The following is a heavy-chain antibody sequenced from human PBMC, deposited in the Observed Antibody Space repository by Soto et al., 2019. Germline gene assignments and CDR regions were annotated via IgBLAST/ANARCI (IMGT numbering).Heavy chain of an antibody. CDR2: ISSSSSTI. J-gene: IGHJ4*02. CDR3: AREGGFVVGATTGLDI. D-gene: IGHD1-26*01. V-gene: IGHV3-48*02. CDR1: GFTFSRYS. Sequence: GGSLRLSCAASGFTFSRYSMNWVRQAPGKGQEWVSYISSSSSTIYYADSVKGRFTISRDNAKNSLYLQMNSRRDEDTAVYYCAREGGFVVGATTGLDIWGQGTQVTVSS.